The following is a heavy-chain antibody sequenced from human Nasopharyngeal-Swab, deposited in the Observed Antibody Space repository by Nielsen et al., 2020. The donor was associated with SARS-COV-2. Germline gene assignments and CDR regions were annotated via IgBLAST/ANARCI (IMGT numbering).Heavy chain of an antibody. D-gene: IGHD5-18*01. CDR1: GFTFSSYG. Sequence: GESLKISCAASGFTFSSYGMHWVRQAPGKGLEWVAVISYDGSNKNYADSVKGRFTISRDNSKNTLYLQMNSLRAEDTAVYYCARDRQLGLRLNYWGQGTLVTVSS. CDR3: ARDRQLGLRLNY. V-gene: IGHV3-30*03. CDR2: ISYDGSNK. J-gene: IGHJ4*02.